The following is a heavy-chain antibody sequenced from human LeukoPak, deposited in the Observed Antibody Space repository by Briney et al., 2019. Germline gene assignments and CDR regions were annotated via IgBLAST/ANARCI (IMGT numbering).Heavy chain of an antibody. J-gene: IGHJ3*01. CDR3: ARYCNAGACSMFKTFDV. CDR2: ICHSGNT. CDR1: GDSINSATYC. V-gene: IGHV4-39*01. Sequence: PSETLSLTCTVSGDSINSATYCWGWIRQPPGKDLEWIGTICHSGNTYYNPSLKSRVTVSVNTSKSQLSLRLNSVTAADTSVYYCARYCNAGACSMFKTFDVWGQGTMVTVSS. D-gene: IGHD2-15*01.